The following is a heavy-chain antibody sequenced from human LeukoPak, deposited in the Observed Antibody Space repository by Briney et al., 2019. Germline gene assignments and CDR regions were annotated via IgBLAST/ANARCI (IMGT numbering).Heavy chain of an antibody. J-gene: IGHJ4*02. D-gene: IGHD4-17*01. Sequence: GGSLRLSCAASGFTFSSYSLNWVRQAPGKGLEWVSSISTSSSYIYYADSVKGRFTISRDNAKNSLSLQMNSLRAEDTAVYYCARDFTAFRGYGDYGDYWGQGTLVTVSS. CDR3: ARDFTAFRGYGDYGDY. V-gene: IGHV3-21*01. CDR2: ISTSSSYI. CDR1: GFTFSSYS.